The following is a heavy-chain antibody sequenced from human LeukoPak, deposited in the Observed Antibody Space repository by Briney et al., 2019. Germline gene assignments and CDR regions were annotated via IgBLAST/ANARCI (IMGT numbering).Heavy chain of an antibody. Sequence: GGSLRLSCAASGFTFSSYSMNWVRQAPGKGLEWVSYISSSSSTIYNADSVKDRFTISRDNAKNSLYLQMNSLRAEDTAVYYCVGNVAYSSSWWEYFQHWGQGTLVTVSS. CDR1: GFTFSSYS. CDR3: VGNVAYSSSWWEYFQH. D-gene: IGHD6-13*01. J-gene: IGHJ1*01. CDR2: ISSSSSTI. V-gene: IGHV3-48*04.